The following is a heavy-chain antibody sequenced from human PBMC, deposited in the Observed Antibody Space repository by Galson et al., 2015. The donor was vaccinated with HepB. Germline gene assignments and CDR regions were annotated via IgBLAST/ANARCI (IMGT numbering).Heavy chain of an antibody. CDR3: ARRKYYYDHYFDY. CDR1: GFTFSIYS. CDR2: ISSSSSTI. D-gene: IGHD3-22*01. J-gene: IGHJ4*02. V-gene: IGHV3-48*02. Sequence: SLRLSCAASGFTFSIYSMSWVRQAPGKGLDWVSYISSSSSTIYYADSVNGRFTISRDNAKNSLYLQMNSLRDEDTAVYYCARRKYYYDHYFDYWGQGTLVTVSS.